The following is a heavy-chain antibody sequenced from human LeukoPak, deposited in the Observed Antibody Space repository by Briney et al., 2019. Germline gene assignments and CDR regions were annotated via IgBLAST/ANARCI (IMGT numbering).Heavy chain of an antibody. CDR2: IYYSGST. CDR3: ARHGYQLAVPGPSYFDY. CDR1: GGSISSGAYY. V-gene: IGHV4-39*01. Sequence: PSETLSLTCTVSGGSISSGAYYWGWIRQPPGKGLEWVGSIYYSGSTYYNPSLKSRVTISLDTSKNHVSLKVSSVTAADTAVYYCARHGYQLAVPGPSYFDYGGQGILVTVSS. D-gene: IGHD6-19*01. J-gene: IGHJ4*02.